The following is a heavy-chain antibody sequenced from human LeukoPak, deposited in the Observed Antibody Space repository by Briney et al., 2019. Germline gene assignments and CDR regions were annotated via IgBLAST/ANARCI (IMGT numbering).Heavy chain of an antibody. CDR3: ARAPYSSGLFDY. J-gene: IGHJ4*02. D-gene: IGHD6-19*01. Sequence: QPGGSLRLSCAASGFTFSNYGMHWVRQAPGKGLEWVAFIRYDGSNKYYADSVKGRFTISRDNSKNTLYLQMNSLRAEDTAVYYCARAPYSSGLFDYWGQGTLVTVSS. V-gene: IGHV3-30*02. CDR1: GFTFSNYG. CDR2: IRYDGSNK.